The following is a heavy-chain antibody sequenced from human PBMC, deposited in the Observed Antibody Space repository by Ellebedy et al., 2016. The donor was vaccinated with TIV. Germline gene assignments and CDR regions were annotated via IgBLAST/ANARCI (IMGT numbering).Heavy chain of an antibody. Sequence: GESLKISCATSGFTFSSYGMHWVRQAPGKGLEWVAVISYDGTYKYYADSVKGRFTISRDSSKNTLYLQMNSLRAIDTAVYYCARGVGSPGGWFDPWGQGTLVTVSS. V-gene: IGHV3-30*03. CDR3: ARGVGSPGGWFDP. CDR1: GFTFSSYG. D-gene: IGHD1-26*01. J-gene: IGHJ5*02. CDR2: ISYDGTYK.